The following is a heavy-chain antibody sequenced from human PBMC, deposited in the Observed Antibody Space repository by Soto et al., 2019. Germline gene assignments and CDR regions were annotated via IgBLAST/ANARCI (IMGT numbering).Heavy chain of an antibody. V-gene: IGHV3-74*01. CDR1: GDTFSHHC. D-gene: IGHD3-3*01. Sequence: EVQLVESGGGLVHPGGSLRLSCTASGDTFSHHCMHWVRQAPGKGLIWASRIHVGASFTDYADSVKGRFTISRDDAKNALILRMNNLRAEDTAVHYCVSGTSAGSGTDYWGQGTLVTVSS. J-gene: IGHJ4*02. CDR2: IHVGASFT. CDR3: VSGTSAGSGTDY.